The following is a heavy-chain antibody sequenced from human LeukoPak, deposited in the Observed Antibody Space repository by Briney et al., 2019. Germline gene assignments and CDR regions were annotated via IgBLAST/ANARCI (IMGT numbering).Heavy chain of an antibody. CDR3: ARGVYDYVWGSYRKPHFDY. V-gene: IGHV4-34*01. CDR1: GGSFSGYY. Sequence: PSETLSLTCAVYGGSFSGYYWSWIRQPSGKGLEWIGEINHSGSTNYNPSLKSRVTISVDTSKNQFSLKLSSVTAADTAVYYCARGVYDYVWGSYRKPHFDYWGQGTLVTVSS. D-gene: IGHD3-16*02. J-gene: IGHJ4*02. CDR2: INHSGST.